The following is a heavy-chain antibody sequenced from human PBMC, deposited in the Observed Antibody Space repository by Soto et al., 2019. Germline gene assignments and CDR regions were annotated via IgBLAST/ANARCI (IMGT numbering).Heavy chain of an antibody. CDR3: TRRYNWNDNYFDP. Sequence: LSLTCTVSGASISVHSYYWTWIRQPPGKGLEWIGSSYYSGTTYFNPSLKSRATISVDTSKNQFSLRLTSVTAADTAIYYCTRRYNWNDNYFDPCGPGALVTVSS. CDR2: SYYSGTT. V-gene: IGHV4-39*01. CDR1: GASISVHSYY. J-gene: IGHJ5*02. D-gene: IGHD1-20*01.